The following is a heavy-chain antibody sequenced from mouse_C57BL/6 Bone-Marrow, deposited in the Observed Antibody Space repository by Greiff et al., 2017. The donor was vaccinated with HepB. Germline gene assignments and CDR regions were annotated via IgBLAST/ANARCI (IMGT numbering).Heavy chain of an antibody. CDR1: GFTFSSYA. D-gene: IGHD1-1*01. Sequence: EVKLVESGGGLVKPGGSLKLSCAASGFTFSSYAMSWVRQTPEKRLEWVATISDGGSYTYYPDNVKGRFTISRDNAKNNLYLQMSHLKSEDTAMYYCARDHYYGSSPDYWGQGTTLTVSS. CDR3: ARDHYYGSSPDY. J-gene: IGHJ2*01. CDR2: ISDGGSYT. V-gene: IGHV5-4*01.